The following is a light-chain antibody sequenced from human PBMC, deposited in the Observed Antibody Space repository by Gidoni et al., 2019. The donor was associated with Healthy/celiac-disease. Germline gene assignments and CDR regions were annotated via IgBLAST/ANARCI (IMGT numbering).Light chain of an antibody. CDR3: QQYGSSPT. V-gene: IGKV3-20*01. J-gene: IGKJ2*01. Sequence: ELVLTQSPGTLSLSPGERATLSCRASQSVSSSYLAWYQQKPGQATRLLIYGASSRATGIPDRFSGRGSGTDFTLTISRLEPEDFAVYYCQQYGSSPTFGQGTKLEIK. CDR2: GAS. CDR1: QSVSSSY.